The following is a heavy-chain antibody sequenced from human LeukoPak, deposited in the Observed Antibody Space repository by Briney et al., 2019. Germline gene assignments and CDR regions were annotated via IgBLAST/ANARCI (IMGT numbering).Heavy chain of an antibody. CDR2: IIPIFGTA. J-gene: IGHJ4*02. CDR1: GGTFSSYA. V-gene: IGHV1-69*05. Sequence: SVKVSCKASGGTFSSYAISWVRQAPGQGLEWMGGIIPIFGTANYAQKFQGRVTITTDESTSTAYMELSSLRSEDTAVYYCARHNFWSGPFDYWGQGTLVTVSS. CDR3: ARHNFWSGPFDY. D-gene: IGHD3-3*01.